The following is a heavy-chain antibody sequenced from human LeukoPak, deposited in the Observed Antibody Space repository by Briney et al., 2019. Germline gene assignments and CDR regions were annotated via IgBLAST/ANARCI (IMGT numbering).Heavy chain of an antibody. CDR1: GFTFSGSW. D-gene: IGHD3-3*01. Sequence: PGGSLRLSCAASGFTFSGSWMSWVRQAPGKGLEWVANINQDGSAKNYLDSGKGRFTISIDRGKISLYPQMNSLRDEDTAVYYCARELSWSGRDYWGQGTLVTVSS. J-gene: IGHJ4*02. CDR2: INQDGSAK. V-gene: IGHV3-7*01. CDR3: ARELSWSGRDY.